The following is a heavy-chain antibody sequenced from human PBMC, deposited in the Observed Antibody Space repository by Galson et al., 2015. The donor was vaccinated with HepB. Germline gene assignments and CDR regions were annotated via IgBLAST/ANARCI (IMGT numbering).Heavy chain of an antibody. CDR3: ARERRRTTSLGPGY. CDR2: INPNSGGT. Sequence: VSCKASGYTFTGYYMHWVRQAPGQGLEWMGWINPNSGGTNYAQKFQGRVTMTRDTSISTAYMELSRLRSDDTAVYYCARERRRTTSLGPGYWGQGTLVTVSS. J-gene: IGHJ4*02. V-gene: IGHV1-2*02. CDR1: GYTFTGYY. D-gene: IGHD4-11*01.